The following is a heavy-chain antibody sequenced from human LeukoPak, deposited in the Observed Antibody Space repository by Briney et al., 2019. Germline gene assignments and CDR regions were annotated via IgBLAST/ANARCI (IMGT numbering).Heavy chain of an antibody. Sequence: PGGSLRLSCAASGFTVSSNYMSWVRQAPGKGLEWVSVIYSGGSTYYADSVKGRFTISRDNSKNTLYLQMNSLRAEDTAVYYCARDGYYYDSSGYSGSVYWGQGTLVTVSS. CDR2: IYSGGST. D-gene: IGHD3-22*01. V-gene: IGHV3-66*01. CDR1: GFTVSSNY. CDR3: ARDGYYYDSSGYSGSVY. J-gene: IGHJ4*02.